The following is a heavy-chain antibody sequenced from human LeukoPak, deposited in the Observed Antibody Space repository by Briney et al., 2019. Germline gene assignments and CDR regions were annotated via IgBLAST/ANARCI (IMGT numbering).Heavy chain of an antibody. CDR2: ISSSSTYT. D-gene: IGHD5-18*01. Sequence: GSLRLSCLASGFTLSSYSINWVRQAPGKGLEWVSFISSSSTYTSYADSVKGQFTISRDNARNSLYLQMNSLRAEDTAVYYCARDTGRGYSYGPIDYWGQGTLVTVSS. J-gene: IGHJ4*02. CDR3: ARDTGRGYSYGPIDY. CDR1: GFTLSSYS. V-gene: IGHV3-21*01.